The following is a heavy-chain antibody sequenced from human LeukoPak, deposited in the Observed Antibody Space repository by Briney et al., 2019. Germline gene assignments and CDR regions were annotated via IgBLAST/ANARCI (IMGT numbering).Heavy chain of an antibody. J-gene: IGHJ4*02. CDR2: ISAYNGNT. CDR1: GYTFTSYG. D-gene: IGHD3-3*01. V-gene: IGHV1-18*01. CDR3: ARGVDITIFGVVIMSHFDY. Sequence: ASVKVSCKASGYTFTSYGISWVRQAPGQGLEWMGWISAYNGNTNYAQKLQGRVTMTTDTSTSTAYMELRSLRSDDTAVYYCARGVDITIFGVVIMSHFDYWGQGTLVTVSS.